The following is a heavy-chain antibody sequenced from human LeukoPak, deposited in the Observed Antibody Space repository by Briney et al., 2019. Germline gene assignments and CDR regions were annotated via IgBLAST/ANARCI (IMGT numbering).Heavy chain of an antibody. Sequence: GASLQISCKGSGSSFTSYWIAWVRQMPGKGLEWMGIIYPGDSDTKYSPSFQGQVTISADKSITTAYLQWSSLKASDTAMYYCASSRIVGATHAFDIWGQGTMVTVSS. J-gene: IGHJ3*02. CDR3: ASSRIVGATHAFDI. CDR2: IYPGDSDT. CDR1: GSSFTSYW. V-gene: IGHV5-51*01. D-gene: IGHD1-26*01.